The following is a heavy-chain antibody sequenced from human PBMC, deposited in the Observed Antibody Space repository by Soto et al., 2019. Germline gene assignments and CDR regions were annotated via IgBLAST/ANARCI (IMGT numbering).Heavy chain of an antibody. D-gene: IGHD3-22*01. V-gene: IGHV4-59*01. CDR1: GGSISSYY. CDR2: IYYSGST. CDR3: AREGYYYDISGYGPPSTGMDV. Sequence: SETLSLTCTVSGGSISSYYWSWIRQPPGKGLEWIGYIYYSGSTNYNPSPKSRVTISVDTSKNQFSLKLSSVTAADTAVYYCAREGYYYDISGYGPPSTGMDVWGQGTTGTVS. J-gene: IGHJ6*02.